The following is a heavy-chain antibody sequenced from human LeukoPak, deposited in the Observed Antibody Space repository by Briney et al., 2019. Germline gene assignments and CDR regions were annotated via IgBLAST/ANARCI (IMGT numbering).Heavy chain of an antibody. CDR3: AREKGDDNSGYYYNWFDP. J-gene: IGHJ5*02. D-gene: IGHD3-22*01. V-gene: IGHV1-46*01. CDR1: GYTFTSYY. CDR2: INPSGGST. Sequence: GASVKVSCKASGYTFTSYYMHWVRQAPGQGLEWMGIINPSGGSTTYAQKFQGRVTISVDTSKNQFSLKLSSVTAADTAVYYCAREKGDDNSGYYYNWFDPWGQGTLVTVSS.